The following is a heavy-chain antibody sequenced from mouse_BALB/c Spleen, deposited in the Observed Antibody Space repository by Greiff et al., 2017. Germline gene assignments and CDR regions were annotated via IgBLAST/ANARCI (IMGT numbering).Heavy chain of an antibody. V-gene: IGHV1-7*01. D-gene: IGHD2-1*01. CDR3: AREGFYGNSPRWDY. CDR1: GYTFTSYW. Sequence: QVQLKQSGAELAKPGASVKMSCKASGYTFTSYWMHWVKQRPGQGLEWIGYINPSTGYTEYNQKFKDKATLTADKSSSTAYMQLSSLTSEDSAVYYCAREGFYGNSPRWDYWGQGTSVTVSS. CDR2: INPSTGYT. J-gene: IGHJ4*01.